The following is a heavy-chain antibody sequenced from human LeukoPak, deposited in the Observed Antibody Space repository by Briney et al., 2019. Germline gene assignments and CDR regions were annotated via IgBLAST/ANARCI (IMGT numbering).Heavy chain of an antibody. CDR1: GGSFSGYY. J-gene: IGHJ3*02. D-gene: IGHD6-19*01. CDR3: AREWLGI. Sequence: SETLSLTCAVSGGSFSGYYWSWIRQPPGKGLEWIGEINHSGSTSYNPSLKSRVTISVDTSKNQFSLKLSSVTAADTAVYYCAREWLGIWGQGTMVTVSS. V-gene: IGHV4-34*01. CDR2: INHSGST.